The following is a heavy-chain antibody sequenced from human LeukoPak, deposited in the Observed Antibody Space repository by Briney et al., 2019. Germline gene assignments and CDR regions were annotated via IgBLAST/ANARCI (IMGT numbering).Heavy chain of an antibody. CDR2: IYSGSNT. CDR1: GFSVRGKY. D-gene: IGHD1-14*01. V-gene: IGHV3-53*01. J-gene: IGHJ4*02. CDR3: ARVFRDYYFDY. Sequence: AASGFSVRGKYMSWVRQAPGEGLEWVSLIYSGSNTYYADSVKGRFTISRDNSKNTLYLQMNSVRGEDTAIYYCARVFRDYYFDYWGQGTLVTVSS.